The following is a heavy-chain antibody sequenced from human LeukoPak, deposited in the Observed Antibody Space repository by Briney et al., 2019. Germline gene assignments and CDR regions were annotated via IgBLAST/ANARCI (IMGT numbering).Heavy chain of an antibody. CDR1: GFTFTSTS. Sequence: GGSLRLSCAASGFTFTSTSMNWVRQAPGKGLEWISYISSSSRTVHYADSVKGRFTNSRDNAKNSLYLQMNSLRDEDTAVYYCARARDGSYDYWGQGTLVTVSS. CDR2: ISSSSRTV. J-gene: IGHJ4*02. CDR3: ARARDGSYDY. D-gene: IGHD1-26*01. V-gene: IGHV3-48*02.